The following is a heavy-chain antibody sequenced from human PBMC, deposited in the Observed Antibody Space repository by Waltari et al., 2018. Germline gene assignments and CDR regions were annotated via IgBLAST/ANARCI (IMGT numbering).Heavy chain of an antibody. V-gene: IGHV4-59*08. CDR3: ARHATLDYFDN. Sequence: QVQLQESGPGLVKPSETLSLTCTVSGDSTSRYYWSWIRQPPGKRLEWLGFFYYTGGTNYNPSLRGRVTMSVDPSKNHFSLKLSSVTAADTAVYYCARHATLDYFDNWGQGTLVTVSS. CDR2: FYYTGGT. CDR1: GDSTSRYY. J-gene: IGHJ4*02.